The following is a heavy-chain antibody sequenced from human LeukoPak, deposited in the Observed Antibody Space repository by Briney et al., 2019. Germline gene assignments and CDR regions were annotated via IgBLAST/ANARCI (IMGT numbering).Heavy chain of an antibody. D-gene: IGHD6-19*01. CDR2: INHSGST. J-gene: IGHJ4*02. CDR1: GDSISSSHW. Sequence: SGTLSLTCAVSGDSISSSHWWSWVRQPPGKGLEWIGEINHSGSTNYNPSLKSRVTISVDTSKNQFSLKLSSVTAADTAVYYCARVTSSGWLQDPFDYWGQGTLVTVSS. CDR3: ARVTSSGWLQDPFDY. V-gene: IGHV4-4*02.